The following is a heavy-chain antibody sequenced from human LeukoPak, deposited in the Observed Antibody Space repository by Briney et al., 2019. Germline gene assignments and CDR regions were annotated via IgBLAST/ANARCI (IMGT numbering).Heavy chain of an antibody. Sequence: GGSLRLSCAASGFTFDDYTMHWVRQAPGKGLEWVSLISWDGGSTYYADSVKGRFTISRDNSENSLYLQMNSLRAEDTAVYYCAADAFDIWGQGTMVTVSS. J-gene: IGHJ3*02. CDR3: AADAFDI. CDR2: ISWDGGST. V-gene: IGHV3-43*01. CDR1: GFTFDDYT.